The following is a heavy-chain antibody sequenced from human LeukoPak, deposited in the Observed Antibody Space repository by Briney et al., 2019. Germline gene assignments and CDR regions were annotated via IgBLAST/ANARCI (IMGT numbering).Heavy chain of an antibody. CDR1: GFTFSSYW. Sequence: GGSLRLSCAASGFTFSSYWMTWVRQAPGKGLEWVAFIRFDGSNKYYADSVKGRFTISRDNSKNTLYLQMNSLRDEDTAMFYCAKDGSRSREVFPYYYGSGRLQYMDVWGKGTTVIISS. J-gene: IGHJ6*03. D-gene: IGHD3-10*01. CDR2: IRFDGSNK. V-gene: IGHV3-30*02. CDR3: AKDGSRSREVFPYYYGSGRLQYMDV.